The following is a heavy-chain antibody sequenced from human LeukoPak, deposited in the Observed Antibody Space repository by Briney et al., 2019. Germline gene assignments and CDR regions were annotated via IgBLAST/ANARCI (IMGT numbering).Heavy chain of an antibody. Sequence: EPSETLSLTCTVSGGSISSYYWSWIRQPPGKGLEWIGYIYYSGSTNYNPSLKSRVTMSVDTSKNQFSLKLSSVTAADTAVYYCARDPAVALYFDYWGQGTLVTVSS. CDR2: IYYSGST. D-gene: IGHD6-19*01. V-gene: IGHV4-59*12. CDR1: GGSISSYY. J-gene: IGHJ4*02. CDR3: ARDPAVALYFDY.